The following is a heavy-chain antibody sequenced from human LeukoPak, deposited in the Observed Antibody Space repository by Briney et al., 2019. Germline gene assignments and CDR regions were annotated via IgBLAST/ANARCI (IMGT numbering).Heavy chain of an antibody. CDR2: ISSSGRTI. V-gene: IGHV3-48*04. J-gene: IGHJ3*02. Sequence: QAGGSLRLSCAASVFTFSTYWLHWVPQAPGKGREWGSFISSSGRTIYYADSMKGRFTVSRDNAKNTVYLQMNSLRAEDTAVYYCARDLWYSGSRAPPRAFDIWGQGTMVTVSS. D-gene: IGHD1-26*01. CDR1: VFTFSTYW. CDR3: ARDLWYSGSRAPPRAFDI.